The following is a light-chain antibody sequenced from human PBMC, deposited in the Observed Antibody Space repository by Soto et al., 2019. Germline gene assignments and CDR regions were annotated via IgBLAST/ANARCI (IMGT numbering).Light chain of an antibody. Sequence: DIQMTQSPSTLSASAGDRVTITCRASQGISGRLAWYQQKPGKAPNLLIYDVSNLESGVPSRFSGTGSGTEFTLTINSLQPDDFATYYCQQYNSYSTFGPGTKVEVK. V-gene: IGKV1-5*01. CDR1: QGISGR. CDR2: DVS. J-gene: IGKJ1*01. CDR3: QQYNSYST.